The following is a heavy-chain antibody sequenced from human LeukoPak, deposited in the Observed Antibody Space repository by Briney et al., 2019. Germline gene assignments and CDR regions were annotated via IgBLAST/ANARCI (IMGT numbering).Heavy chain of an antibody. CDR2: IYYSGST. Sequence: SETLSLTCTVSGGSISSCDYYWSWIRQPPGKGLEWIVYIYYSGSTYYNPSLKSRVTISVDTSKNQFSLKLSSVTAADTAVYYCARGLYYDSSGYYGYYFDYWGQGTLVTVSS. V-gene: IGHV4-30-4*01. CDR3: ARGLYYDSSGYYGYYFDY. J-gene: IGHJ4*02. CDR1: GGSISSCDYY. D-gene: IGHD3-22*01.